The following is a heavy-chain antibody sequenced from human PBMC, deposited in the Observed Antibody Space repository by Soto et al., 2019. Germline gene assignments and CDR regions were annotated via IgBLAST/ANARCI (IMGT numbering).Heavy chain of an antibody. Sequence: QVQLVESGSELKKPGASVKVSCKASGYTFTSYAMNWVRQAPGQGLEWMGWINTNTGNPTYAQGFTGRFVFSLDTSVSTPYLQICSLKAEDTAVYYCASDSSSWYGYYYYYGMDVWGQGTTVTVSS. CDR1: GYTFTSYA. CDR2: INTNTGNP. CDR3: ASDSSSWYGYYYYYGMDV. J-gene: IGHJ6*02. D-gene: IGHD6-13*01. V-gene: IGHV7-4-1*01.